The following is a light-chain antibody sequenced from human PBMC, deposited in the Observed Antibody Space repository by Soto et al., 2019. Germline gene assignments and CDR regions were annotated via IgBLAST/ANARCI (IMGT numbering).Light chain of an antibody. CDR2: SAS. Sequence: LQLTQSPSSLSASVGDRVTIACRASESISDYLNWYQHKPGEAPKVLVYSASTLRGGVPSRFSGTGAGTEFTLTISSLQPEDVATYYCQQPFSNLLPFGGGTKVEIK. CDR1: ESISDY. CDR3: QQPFSNLLP. V-gene: IGKV1-39*01. J-gene: IGKJ4*01.